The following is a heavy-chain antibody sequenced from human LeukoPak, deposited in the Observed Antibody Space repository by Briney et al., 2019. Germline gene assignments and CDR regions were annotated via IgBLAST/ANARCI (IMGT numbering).Heavy chain of an antibody. Sequence: NPSETLSLTCGVSGGAITNYYWNWIRQAPGKGLEWLGYIYYTGSTTYNPSVKSRITISLDTSKNQFSLKLNSVTAADTAVYYCAAGASGNYWAPFDYWGQGTLVTVSS. CDR3: AAGASGNYWAPFDY. D-gene: IGHD1-26*01. J-gene: IGHJ4*02. CDR1: GGAITNYY. V-gene: IGHV4-59*13. CDR2: IYYTGST.